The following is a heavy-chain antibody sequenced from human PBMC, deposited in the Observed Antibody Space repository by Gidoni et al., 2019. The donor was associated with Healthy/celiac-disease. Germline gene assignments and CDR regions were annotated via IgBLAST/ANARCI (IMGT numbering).Heavy chain of an antibody. J-gene: IGHJ4*02. Sequence: QVTLKESGPVLVKPTETLTLTCTVSGCSLSNARMGVSWIRQPPGKALEWLAHIFSNDEKSYSTSLKSRLTISKDTSKSQVVLTMTNIDPVDTATYCCARSIRLDYYDSSGYYGSYYFDYWGQGTLVTVSS. CDR3: ARSIRLDYYDSSGYYGSYYFDY. CDR1: GCSLSNARMG. CDR2: IFSNDEK. V-gene: IGHV2-26*01. D-gene: IGHD3-22*01.